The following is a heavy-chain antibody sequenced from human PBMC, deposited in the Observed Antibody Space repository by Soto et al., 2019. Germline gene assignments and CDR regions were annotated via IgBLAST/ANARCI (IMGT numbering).Heavy chain of an antibody. CDR2: IYYSGST. D-gene: IGHD2-15*01. Sequence: SETLSLTCTVSGGSISSYYWSWIRQPPGKGLEWIGYIYYSGSTNYNPSLKSRVTISVGTSKNQFSLKLSSVTAADTAVYYCARFKVGGNWFAPWGQGTLVTASS. V-gene: IGHV4-59*01. CDR3: ARFKVGGNWFAP. J-gene: IGHJ5*02. CDR1: GGSISSYY.